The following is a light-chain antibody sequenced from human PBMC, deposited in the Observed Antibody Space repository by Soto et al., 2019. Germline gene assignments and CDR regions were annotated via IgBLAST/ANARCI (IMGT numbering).Light chain of an antibody. Sequence: QSALTQPPSASGSPGQSVTISCTGTSSDVGGFNYVSWYQQHPGKAPKLMIYEVSKRRSGVPDRFSGSKSGNTASLTVSGLQGEDEADYYCSSYAGSNNWVFGGGTQLTVL. V-gene: IGLV2-8*01. CDR2: EVS. CDR1: SSDVGGFNY. J-gene: IGLJ3*02. CDR3: SSYAGSNNWV.